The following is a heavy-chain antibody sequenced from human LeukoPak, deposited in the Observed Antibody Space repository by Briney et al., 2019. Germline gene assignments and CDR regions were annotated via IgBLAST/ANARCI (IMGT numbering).Heavy chain of an antibody. D-gene: IGHD6-19*01. J-gene: IGHJ4*02. CDR3: ASTGIAVASFDY. CDR1: GYTFTSYG. V-gene: IGHV1-18*04. Sequence: ASVKVSCKASGYTFTSYGISWVRQAPGQGLEWMGWISAYNGNTNYAQKLQGRVTMTTDTSMSTAYMELRSLRSGDTAVYYCASTGIAVASFDYWGQGTLVTVSS. CDR2: ISAYNGNT.